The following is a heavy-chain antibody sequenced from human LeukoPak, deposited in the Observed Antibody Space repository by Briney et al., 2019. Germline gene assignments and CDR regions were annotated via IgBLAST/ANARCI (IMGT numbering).Heavy chain of an antibody. Sequence: PGGSLRLSCAASGFTFSSYAMSWVRQAPGKGLEWVSAISGSGGSTYYADSVKGRFTISRDNSENTLYLQMNSLRAEDTAVYYCASDSSGYIPFDYWGQGTLVTVSS. CDR3: ASDSSGYIPFDY. D-gene: IGHD3-22*01. J-gene: IGHJ4*02. CDR2: ISGSGGST. CDR1: GFTFSSYA. V-gene: IGHV3-23*01.